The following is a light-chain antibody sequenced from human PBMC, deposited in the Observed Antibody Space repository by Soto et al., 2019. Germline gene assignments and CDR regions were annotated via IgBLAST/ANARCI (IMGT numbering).Light chain of an antibody. CDR1: QPVNSGY. V-gene: IGKV3-20*01. J-gene: IGKJ1*01. CDR2: DVS. Sequence: IVLTQSPGTLSLSPGEGATLSCRASQPVNSGYLAWYQQKPGQAPRLLMYDVSTRDTGIPDRFSGSGAGTDFTLTISRLEPGDFAVYYCQVYGSSPKTFGQGTKVEF. CDR3: QVYGSSPKT.